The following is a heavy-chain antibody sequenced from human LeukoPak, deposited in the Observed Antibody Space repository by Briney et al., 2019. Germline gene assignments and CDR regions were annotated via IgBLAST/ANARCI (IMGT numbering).Heavy chain of an antibody. CDR1: GGSISSYY. J-gene: IGHJ3*02. CDR3: ARAPCYYGSGADAFDI. CDR2: IYYSGST. Sequence: SGTLSLTCTVSGGSISSYYWSWIRQPPGKGLERIGHIYYSGSTNYNPSLKSRVTISVDTSKNQFSLKLSSVTAADTAVYYCARAPCYYGSGADAFDIWGQGTMVTVSS. D-gene: IGHD3-10*01. V-gene: IGHV4-59*01.